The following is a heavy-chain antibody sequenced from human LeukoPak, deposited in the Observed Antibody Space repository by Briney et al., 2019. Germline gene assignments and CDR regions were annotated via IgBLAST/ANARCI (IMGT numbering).Heavy chain of an antibody. D-gene: IGHD6-19*01. CDR3: AIDAVSGRYKNWLDP. J-gene: IGHJ5*02. CDR1: GFTFNSYA. CDR2: MSSSGGAT. Sequence: GGSLRLSCAASGFTFNSYAMSWVRQAPGKGLEWVSSMSSSGGATFYADSVKGRFTISRDDSKNTVFLQMNSLRAEDTALYYCAIDAVSGRYKNWLDPWGQGTLVTVSS. V-gene: IGHV3-23*01.